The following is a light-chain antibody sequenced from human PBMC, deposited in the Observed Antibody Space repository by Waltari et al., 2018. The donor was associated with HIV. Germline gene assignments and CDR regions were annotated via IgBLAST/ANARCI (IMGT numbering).Light chain of an antibody. Sequence: EIVLTQSPATLSLSPGERATLSCRTSQTVNSYLAWYQHRPGQAPRLLIYDASTRATCVPARFSGSGSGTHFTLTISGLEPEDFAVYYCHQGTFGPGTKVNV. J-gene: IGKJ3*01. CDR1: QTVNSY. CDR3: HQGT. CDR2: DAS. V-gene: IGKV3-11*01.